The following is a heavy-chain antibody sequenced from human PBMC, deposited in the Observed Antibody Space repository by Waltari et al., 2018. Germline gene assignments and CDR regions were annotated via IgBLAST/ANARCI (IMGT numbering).Heavy chain of an antibody. CDR1: GYSISSGYY. D-gene: IGHD6-6*01. Sequence: QVQLQESGPGLVKPSETLSLTCAVSGYSISSGYYWGWIRQPPGNGLEWIGSIYHSGSTYYNPSLKSRVTISVDTSKNQFSLKLSSVTAADTAVYYCARRGSSSSYFDYWGQGTLVTVSS. J-gene: IGHJ4*02. CDR3: ARRGSSSSYFDY. V-gene: IGHV4-38-2*01. CDR2: IYHSGST.